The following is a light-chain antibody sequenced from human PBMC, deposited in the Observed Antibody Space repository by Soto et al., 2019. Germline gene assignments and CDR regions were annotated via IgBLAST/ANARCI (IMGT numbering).Light chain of an antibody. CDR2: FAS. V-gene: IGKV3-15*01. J-gene: IGKJ4*01. CDR3: QQYNEWPLT. Sequence: ERVMTQSPATLSVSPGEKATLSCRASQSVSNNLAWYQQKPGQAPRLLMYFASTRATGIPARFSGSGSGTEFSLTISSLQSEDFEVYYCQQYNEWPLTFGGGTKVETK. CDR1: QSVSNN.